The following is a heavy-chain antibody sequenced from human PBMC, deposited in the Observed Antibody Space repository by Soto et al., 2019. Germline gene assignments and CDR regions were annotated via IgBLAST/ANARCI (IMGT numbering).Heavy chain of an antibody. CDR3: AKDGNSGWLTSDY. CDR1: GFTFSSYG. J-gene: IGHJ4*02. V-gene: IGHV3-30*18. CDR2: ISYDGSNK. D-gene: IGHD6-19*01. Sequence: GSLRLSCAASGFTFSSYGMHWVRQAPGKGLEWVAVISYDGSNKYYADSVKGRFTISRDNSKNTLYLQMNSLRAEDTAVYYCAKDGNSGWLTSDYWGQGTLVTVSS.